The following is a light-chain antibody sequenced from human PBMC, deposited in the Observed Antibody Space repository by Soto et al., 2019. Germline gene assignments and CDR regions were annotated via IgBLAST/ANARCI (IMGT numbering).Light chain of an antibody. CDR1: ESISRY. V-gene: IGKV1-39*01. J-gene: IGKJ2*01. CDR3: QQSYSTPYT. CDR2: AAS. Sequence: DIQMTQSQSSLSSSVGDRVTITCRATESISRYLNWYQQKPGKAPKLLIYAASSLQSGVPSRFSGSGSGTDLNLTISSLQSEDFATYYCQQSYSTPYTFGHGTKRQIK.